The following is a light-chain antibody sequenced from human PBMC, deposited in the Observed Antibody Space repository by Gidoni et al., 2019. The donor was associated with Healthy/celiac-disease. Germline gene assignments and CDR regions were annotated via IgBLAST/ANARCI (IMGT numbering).Light chain of an antibody. V-gene: IGKV1-5*01. Sequence: DIQITHSPSTLSASVGDRVTITCRASQSISSWLAWYQQKPGKAPKLLIYDASSLDSGVPSRFSGSGSGTEFTLTISSLQPDDFATYYCQQYNSYSWTFGQGTKVEIK. J-gene: IGKJ1*01. CDR3: QQYNSYSWT. CDR1: QSISSW. CDR2: DAS.